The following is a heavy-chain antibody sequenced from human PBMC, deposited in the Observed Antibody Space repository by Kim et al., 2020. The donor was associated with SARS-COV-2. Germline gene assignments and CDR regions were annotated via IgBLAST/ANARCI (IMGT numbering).Heavy chain of an antibody. V-gene: IGHV4-59*08. CDR2: TYYSGST. CDR1: GGSISSYY. D-gene: IGHD2-2*01. J-gene: IGHJ5*02. CDR3: AKSSTSFVPPDP. Sequence: SETLSLTCTVSGGSISSYYWSWIRQPPGKGLEWIGYTYYSGSTNYNPSLQSRVTISVDTSKNQFSLKLSSVTAADTAVYYCAKSSTSFVPPDPWGQGTLVTVSS.